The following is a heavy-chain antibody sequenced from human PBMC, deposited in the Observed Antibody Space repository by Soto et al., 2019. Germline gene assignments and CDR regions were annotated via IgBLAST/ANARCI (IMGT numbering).Heavy chain of an antibody. D-gene: IGHD3-9*01. CDR2: IIPIFGTA. CDR3: ARGDVLRYLEEDAFDI. V-gene: IGHV1-69*13. J-gene: IGHJ3*02. CDR1: GGTFSSYA. Sequence: GASVKVSCKASGGTFSSYAISWVRQAPGQGLKWMGGIIPIFGTANYAQKFQGRVTITADESTSTAYMELSSLRSEDTAVYYCARGDVLRYLEEDAFDIWGQGTMVTVSS.